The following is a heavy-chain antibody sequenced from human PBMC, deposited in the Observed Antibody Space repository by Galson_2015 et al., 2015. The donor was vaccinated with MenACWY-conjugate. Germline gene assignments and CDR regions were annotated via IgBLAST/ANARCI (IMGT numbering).Heavy chain of an antibody. V-gene: IGHV3-20*04. J-gene: IGHJ6*02. CDR1: GFSFGDYG. Sequence: SLRLSCAGSGFSFGDYGMTWVRHAPGMGLEWVSGINWKGDSTGYVESVKGRFTISRDNGKKSLYLQMNSLRAEDTALYYCGKGRGSSSRSVEDVWGQGTTVTVSS. D-gene: IGHD6-13*01. CDR2: INWKGDST. CDR3: GKGRGSSSRSVEDV.